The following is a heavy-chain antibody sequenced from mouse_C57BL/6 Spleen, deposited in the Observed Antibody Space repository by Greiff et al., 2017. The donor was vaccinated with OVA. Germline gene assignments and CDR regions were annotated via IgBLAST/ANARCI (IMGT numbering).Heavy chain of an antibody. CDR1: GYTFTSYD. Sequence: VMLVESGPELVKPGASVKLSCKASGYTFTSYDINWVKQRPGQGLEWIGWIYPRDGSTKYNEKFKGKATLTVDTSSSTAYMELHSLTSEDSAVYFCAREGITTVVATDYWGQGTTLTVSS. CDR3: AREGITTVVATDY. J-gene: IGHJ2*01. CDR2: IYPRDGST. V-gene: IGHV1-85*01. D-gene: IGHD1-1*01.